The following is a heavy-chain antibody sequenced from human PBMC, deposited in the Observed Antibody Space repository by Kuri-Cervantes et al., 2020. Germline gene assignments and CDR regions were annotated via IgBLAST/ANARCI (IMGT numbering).Heavy chain of an antibody. CDR3: ATDGSRLLWFGGGLQH. V-gene: IGHV1-24*01. CDR1: GYTLTELS. D-gene: IGHD3-10*01. Sequence: VKVSCKVSGYTLTELSMHWVRQAPGKGLEWMGGFDPEDGETIYAQKFQGRVTMTEDTSTDTAYMELSSLRSEDTAVYYCATDGSRLLWFGGGLQHWGQGTLVTVSS. J-gene: IGHJ1*01. CDR2: FDPEDGET.